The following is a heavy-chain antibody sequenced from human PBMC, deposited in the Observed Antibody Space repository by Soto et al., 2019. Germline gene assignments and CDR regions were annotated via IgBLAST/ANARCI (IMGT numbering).Heavy chain of an antibody. CDR3: ARAGEVKNAFDI. D-gene: IGHD3-10*01. J-gene: IGHJ3*02. Sequence: PSETLSLTCTVSGGSISSYYWSWIRQPPGKGLEWIGYIYYSGSTNYNPSLKSRVTISVDTSKNQFSLKLSSVTAADTAVYYCARAGEVKNAFDIWGQGTMVTVSS. CDR1: GGSISSYY. CDR2: IYYSGST. V-gene: IGHV4-59*08.